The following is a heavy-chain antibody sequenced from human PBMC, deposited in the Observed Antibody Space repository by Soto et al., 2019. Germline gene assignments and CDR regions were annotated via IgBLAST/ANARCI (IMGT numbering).Heavy chain of an antibody. Sequence: PSGCLSLTCAAYGGSFKVYYGTGSFQPPGKGLVWIGEVNHNGSTNYNPSLKSRVTISVDTSKNQFSLKLSSVTAADTAVYYCARALRRVIEAKRWGYNWFAPWRQGTLVTVSP. CDR1: GGSFKVYY. J-gene: IGHJ5*02. V-gene: IGHV4-34*01. D-gene: IGHD3-16*01. CDR2: VNHNGST. CDR3: ARALRRVIEAKRWGYNWFAP.